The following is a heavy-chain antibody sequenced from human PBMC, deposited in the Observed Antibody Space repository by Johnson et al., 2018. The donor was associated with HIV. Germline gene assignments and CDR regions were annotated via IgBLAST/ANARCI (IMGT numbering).Heavy chain of an antibody. CDR1: GFTVSSNY. D-gene: IGHD6-19*01. Sequence: VQLVESGGGLIQPGGSLRLSCAASGFTVSSNYMSWVRQAPGQGLEWVAVIYSGGSKYYAESVKSRFTISRDNSTNKLYLQMNSLRAEDTAVYYCARAFSSGWYPHDAFDIWGQGTMVTVSS. J-gene: IGHJ3*02. CDR3: ARAFSSGWYPHDAFDI. CDR2: IYSGGSK. V-gene: IGHV3-53*01.